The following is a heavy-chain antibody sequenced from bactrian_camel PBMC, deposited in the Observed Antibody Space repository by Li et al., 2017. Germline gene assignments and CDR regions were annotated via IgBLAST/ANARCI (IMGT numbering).Heavy chain of an antibody. CDR2: INSDGTT. CDR3: ATGRRTYGGGNWYYDY. Sequence: HVQLVESGGGSVQAGETLRLSCTASGSTFDDIDMGWYRQPPGRNGKCELVSSINSDGTTTYSAAVKGRFTVSQDNAKNTLFLLMNSLKSEDTALFYCATGRRTYGGGNWYYDYWGQGTQVTVS. J-gene: IGHJ4*01. CDR1: GSTFDDID. D-gene: IGHD6*01. V-gene: IGHV3S53*01.